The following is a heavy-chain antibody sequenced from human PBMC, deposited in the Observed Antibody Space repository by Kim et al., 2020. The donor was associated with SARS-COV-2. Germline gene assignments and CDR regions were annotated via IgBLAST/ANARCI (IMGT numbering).Heavy chain of an antibody. V-gene: IGHV4-39*01. J-gene: IGHJ3*02. CDR2: IYYSGST. D-gene: IGHD2-8*02. CDR1: GGSISSSSYY. Sequence: SETLSLTCTVSGGSISSSSYYWGWIRQPPGKGLEWIGSIYYSGSTYYNPSLKSRVTISVDTSKNQSSLKLSSVTAADTAVYYCARRGSVRQLWAFDIWGQGTMVNGSS. CDR3: ARRGSVRQLWAFDI.